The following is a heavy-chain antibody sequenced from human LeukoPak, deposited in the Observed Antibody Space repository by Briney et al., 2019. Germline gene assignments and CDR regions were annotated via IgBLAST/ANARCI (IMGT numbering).Heavy chain of an antibody. CDR1: RFTFSDYL. J-gene: IGHJ6*02. D-gene: IGHD6-19*01. Sequence: PGGSLRLSCAASRFTFSDYLMQGVRQAPGKGLVWVSRINGDERSTTYADSVKGRFTLSRDTAKKALYLQMNSMRAEDTAVYYCARYPSKPLAVAGTDYYYGMDVWGQGTTVTVSS. V-gene: IGHV3-74*01. CDR3: ARYPSKPLAVAGTDYYYGMDV. CDR2: INGDERST.